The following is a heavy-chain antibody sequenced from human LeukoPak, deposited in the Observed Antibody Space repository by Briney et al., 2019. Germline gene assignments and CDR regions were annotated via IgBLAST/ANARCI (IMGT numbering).Heavy chain of an antibody. V-gene: IGHV4-4*07. CDR1: GGSISNYY. D-gene: IGHD4-17*01. CDR3: ARASDDFGDYGFDY. CDR2: IYTSGST. J-gene: IGHJ4*02. Sequence: SETLSLTCTVSGGSISNYYWNWIRQPAGQELEWIGRIYTSGSTNYNPSLKSRLTMSMDTSKNQFSLRLSSVTAADTAVFYCARASDDFGDYGFDYWGQGTLVTVSS.